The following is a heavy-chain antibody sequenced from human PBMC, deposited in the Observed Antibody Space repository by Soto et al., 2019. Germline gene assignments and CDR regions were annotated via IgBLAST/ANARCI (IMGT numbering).Heavy chain of an antibody. J-gene: IGHJ5*02. Sequence: QVQLVQSGAEVKKPGSSVKVSCKASGGTFSSYAISWVRQAPGQGLEWMGGIIPIFGTANYAQKFQGRVTITANESTSTANMELSSLRSENTAVYYWARDSDSSGYPRRGLDPWGQGTLVTVSS. CDR2: IIPIFGTA. CDR3: ARDSDSSGYPRRGLDP. D-gene: IGHD3-22*01. CDR1: GGTFSSYA. V-gene: IGHV1-69*12.